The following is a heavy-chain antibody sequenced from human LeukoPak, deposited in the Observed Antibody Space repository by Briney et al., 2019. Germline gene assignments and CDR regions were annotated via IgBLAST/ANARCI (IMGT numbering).Heavy chain of an antibody. Sequence: GGSLRLSCAASGFTFRTYSMNWVRQAQGNGLEWVSSISSTSTYIYYADSMKGRFIISRDNAKNSLYLQMNSLRAEGTALYYCARDRDNVAGTRGYFDYWGQGTLVTVSS. CDR2: ISSTSTYI. V-gene: IGHV3-21*01. CDR3: ARDRDNVAGTRGYFDY. D-gene: IGHD6-19*01. J-gene: IGHJ4*02. CDR1: GFTFRTYS.